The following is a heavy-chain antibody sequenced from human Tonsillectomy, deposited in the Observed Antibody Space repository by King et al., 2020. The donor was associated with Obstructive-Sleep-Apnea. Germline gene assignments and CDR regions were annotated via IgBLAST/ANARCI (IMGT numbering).Heavy chain of an antibody. Sequence: VQLVESGGGLVQPGGSLRLSCAASGFTFSSYWMHWVRQAPGKGLVWVSRINSDGRRTSYADSVKGRFPISRDNAKKTLYQQMNSLRAEDTAVYYCAREPPEPPHAFDIWGQGTMVTVSS. J-gene: IGHJ3*02. CDR3: AREPPEPPHAFDI. V-gene: IGHV3-74*01. CDR1: GFTFSSYW. D-gene: IGHD1-14*01. CDR2: INSDGRRT.